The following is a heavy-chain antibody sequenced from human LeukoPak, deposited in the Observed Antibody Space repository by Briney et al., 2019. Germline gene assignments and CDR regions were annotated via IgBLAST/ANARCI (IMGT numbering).Heavy chain of an antibody. CDR2: INHSGST. D-gene: IGHD6-19*01. CDR1: GGSFSGYY. V-gene: IGHV4-34*01. CDR3: ARGHAAVAVTHGMDV. Sequence: SETLSLTCAVYGGSFSGYYWGWIRQPPGKGLEWIGEINHSGSTNYNPPLKSRVTISVDTSKNQFSLKLSSVTAADTAVYYCARGHAAVAVTHGMDVWGQGTTVTVSS. J-gene: IGHJ6*02.